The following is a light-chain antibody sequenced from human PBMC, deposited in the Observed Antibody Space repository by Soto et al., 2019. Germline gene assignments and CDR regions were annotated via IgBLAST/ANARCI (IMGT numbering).Light chain of an antibody. Sequence: DIQMTQSPSTVSASVGDRVTITCRASQSISNWLAWYQQKPGKAPKLVIYKASSLESGVPSRFSGSGSGTEFTLTISSLQPDDFATYYCQQYNGYSYTFGQGTKLEIK. V-gene: IGKV1-5*03. CDR3: QQYNGYSYT. CDR2: KAS. J-gene: IGKJ2*01. CDR1: QSISNW.